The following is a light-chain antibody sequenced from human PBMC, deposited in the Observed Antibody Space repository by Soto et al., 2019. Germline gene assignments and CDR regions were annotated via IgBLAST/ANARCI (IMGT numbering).Light chain of an antibody. CDR2: EVS. V-gene: IGLV2-14*01. J-gene: IGLJ2*01. CDR3: SSYTSSSSVV. Sequence: QSVLTQPASVSGSPGQSITISCPGTSSDVGGYNYVSWYQQHPGKAPKFMIYEVSNRPSGVSNRFSGSKSGNTASLTISGLQAEDEADYYCSSYTSSSSVVFGGGTKSPS. CDR1: SSDVGGYNY.